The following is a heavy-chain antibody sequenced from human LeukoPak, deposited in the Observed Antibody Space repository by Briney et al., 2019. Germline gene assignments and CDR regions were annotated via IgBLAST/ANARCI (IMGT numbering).Heavy chain of an antibody. D-gene: IGHD4-17*01. CDR3: AREGDYEEWRDWFDP. Sequence: SETLSLTCTVSGGSISSYYWSWIRQPPGKGLEWIGYISYSGSTNYNPSLKSRVTISVDTSKNQFSLKLSSVTAADTAVYYCAREGDYEEWRDWFDPWGQGTLVTVSS. V-gene: IGHV4-59*01. J-gene: IGHJ5*02. CDR1: GGSISSYY. CDR2: ISYSGST.